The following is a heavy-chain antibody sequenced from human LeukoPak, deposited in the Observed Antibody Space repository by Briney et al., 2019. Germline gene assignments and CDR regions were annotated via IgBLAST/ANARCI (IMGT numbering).Heavy chain of an antibody. CDR1: GFTFSSYG. V-gene: IGHV3-33*01. CDR3: ARDDETYSNYMGYYYYGMDV. Sequence: PGGSLRLSCAASGFTFSSYGMHWVRQAPGKGLEWVAVIWYDGSNKHYADSVKGRFTISRDNSKNTLYLQMNSLRAEDTAVYYCARDDETYSNYMGYYYYGMDVWGQGTTVTVSS. CDR2: IWYDGSNK. D-gene: IGHD4-11*01. J-gene: IGHJ6*02.